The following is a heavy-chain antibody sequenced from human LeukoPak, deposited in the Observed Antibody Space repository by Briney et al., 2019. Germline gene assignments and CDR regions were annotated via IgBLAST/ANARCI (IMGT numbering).Heavy chain of an antibody. CDR1: GFTFSDYS. CDR2: ISSSGSYK. D-gene: IGHD2-15*01. CDR3: ARINDIDNSYHLDF. V-gene: IGHV3-21*01. J-gene: IGHJ4*01. Sequence: GGSLRLSCAASGFTFSDYSFNWVRQAPGKGLEWVSSISSSGSYKYYADSLKGRFTISRDNAKNSLYLQVNSLRAEDTAVYYCARINDIDNSYHLDFWGHGTLVTVSS.